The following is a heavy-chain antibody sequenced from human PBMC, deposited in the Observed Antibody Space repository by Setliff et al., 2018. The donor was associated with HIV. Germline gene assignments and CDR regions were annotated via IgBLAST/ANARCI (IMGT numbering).Heavy chain of an antibody. J-gene: IGHJ4*02. CDR2: LYPGGST. V-gene: IGHV4-4*07. Sequence: KTSETLSLTCSVSGASITGYYWSWIRQPAGKGLEWIVSLYPGGSTNYNPSLKSRVSMSVDTSTNQFSLRLISVTAADTAVYYCSREWRVTYIDACIFDYWGQGILVTVSS. CDR3: SREWRVTYIDACIFDY. D-gene: IGHD2-8*01. CDR1: GASITGYY.